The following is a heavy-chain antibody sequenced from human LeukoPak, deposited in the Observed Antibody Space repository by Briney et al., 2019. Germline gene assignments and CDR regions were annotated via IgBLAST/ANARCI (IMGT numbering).Heavy chain of an antibody. D-gene: IGHD3-3*01. V-gene: IGHV4-34*01. J-gene: IGHJ5*02. CDR1: GGSFSGYY. CDR3: AISPSLYYDFWSSYYPSGWFDP. Sequence: SETLSLTCAVYGGSFSGYYWSWIRQPPGKGLEWIGEINHSGSTNYNPSLKSRVTISVDTSKNQFSLKLSSVTAADTAVYYCAISPSLYYDFWSSYYPSGWFDPWGQGTLVTVSS. CDR2: INHSGST.